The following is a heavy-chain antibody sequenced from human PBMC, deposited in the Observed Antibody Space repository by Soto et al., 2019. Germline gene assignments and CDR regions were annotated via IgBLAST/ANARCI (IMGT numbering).Heavy chain of an antibody. Sequence: SKTRSLPCTVSGGSIGINSYYWGWIRQPPVMGLEWIGIIYYSWSTYDDTTLKSRVTVSVDTSKYQFSLKLNSVTAADTAVYYCARYCAETGCDADAFDVWGQGTMVTVSS. D-gene: IGHD2-2*01. CDR2: IYYSWST. CDR1: GGSIGINSYY. CDR3: ARYCAETGCDADAFDV. J-gene: IGHJ3*01. V-gene: IGHV4-39*01.